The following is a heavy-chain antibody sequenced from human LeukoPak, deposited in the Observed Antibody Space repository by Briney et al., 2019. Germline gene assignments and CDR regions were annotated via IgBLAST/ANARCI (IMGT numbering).Heavy chain of an antibody. Sequence: SETLSLTCTVSGGSISSYYWSWIRQPAGKGLEWIGRIYTSGSTNYNPSLKSRVTMSVDTSKNQFSLKLSSVTAADTAVYYCATDSSFSDWGYYYYMDVWGKGTTVTVSS. V-gene: IGHV4-4*07. CDR2: IYTSGST. J-gene: IGHJ6*03. D-gene: IGHD3-9*01. CDR1: GGSISSYY. CDR3: ATDSSFSDWGYYYYMDV.